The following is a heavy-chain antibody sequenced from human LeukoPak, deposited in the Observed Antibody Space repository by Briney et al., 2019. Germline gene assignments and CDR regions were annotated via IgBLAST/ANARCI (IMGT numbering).Heavy chain of an antibody. J-gene: IGHJ6*02. CDR1: GYTFTGYY. CDR3: ARAGSGTNYYYGMDV. D-gene: IGHD2-15*01. V-gene: IGHV1-2*06. CDR2: INPNSGGT. Sequence: GASVKVSCKASGYTFTGYYMHWVRQAPGQGLEWMGRINPNSGGTNYAQKFQGRVTMTRDTSISTAYMEQSRLRSDDTAVYYCARAGSGTNYYYGMDVWGQGTTVTVSS.